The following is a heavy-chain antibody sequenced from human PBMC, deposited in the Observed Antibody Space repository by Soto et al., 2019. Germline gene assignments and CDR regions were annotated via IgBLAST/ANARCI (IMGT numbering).Heavy chain of an antibody. CDR3: ARKYIVVVVAATYNWFDP. Sequence: SETLSLTCAVYGGSFSGYYWTWIRQPPGKGLGWIGEINHSGSTNYNPSLKSRVTISVDTSKNQFSLKLSSVTAADTAVYYCARKYIVVVVAATYNWFDPWGQGTLVTVSS. CDR2: INHSGST. V-gene: IGHV4-34*01. D-gene: IGHD2-15*01. J-gene: IGHJ5*02. CDR1: GGSFSGYY.